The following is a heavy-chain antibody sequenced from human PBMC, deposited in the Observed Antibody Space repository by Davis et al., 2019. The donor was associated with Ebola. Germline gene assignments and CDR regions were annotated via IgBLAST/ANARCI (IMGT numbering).Heavy chain of an antibody. D-gene: IGHD2-2*02. CDR3: ARVYADPSGYYYGVDV. V-gene: IGHV6-1*01. J-gene: IGHJ6*02. Sequence: MPSETLSLTCAISGDSVSSNSAAWNWIRQSPSRGLEWLGRTYYRSKWYNDYAVSVKSRITINPDTSKNQFSLQLKSVTPEDTAVYYCARVYADPSGYYYGVDVWGQGTTVTVSS. CDR1: GDSVSSNSAA. CDR2: TYYRSKWYN.